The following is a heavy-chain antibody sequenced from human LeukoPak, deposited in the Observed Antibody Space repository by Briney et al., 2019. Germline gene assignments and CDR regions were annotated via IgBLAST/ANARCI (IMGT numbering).Heavy chain of an antibody. CDR1: GFSFSSYA. J-gene: IGHJ4*02. Sequence: AGSLRLSCAASGFSFSSYAMSWVRQAPGKGLEWVSAISGSGGSTYYADSVKGRFTISRDNSKNTLYLQMNSLRAEDTAVYYCAKALWFGEYGFDYWGQGTLVTVSS. D-gene: IGHD3-10*01. CDR3: AKALWFGEYGFDY. V-gene: IGHV3-23*01. CDR2: ISGSGGST.